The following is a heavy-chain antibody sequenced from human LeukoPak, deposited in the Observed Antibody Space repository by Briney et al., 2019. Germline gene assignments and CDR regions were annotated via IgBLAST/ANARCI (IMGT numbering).Heavy chain of an antibody. V-gene: IGHV3-30*04. J-gene: IGHJ4*02. D-gene: IGHD5-24*01. CDR2: ISNDERNK. CDR1: GFTFHNFA. CDR3: ARPSPPGDGYNPCDY. Sequence: GGSLRLSCVASGFTFHNFAMHWVRQAPGKGLEWVAVISNDERNKYYTDSVKGRFTISRDNSKNTVYLQMNSLRTEDTAVYYCARPSPPGDGYNPCDYWGPGALVIVSS.